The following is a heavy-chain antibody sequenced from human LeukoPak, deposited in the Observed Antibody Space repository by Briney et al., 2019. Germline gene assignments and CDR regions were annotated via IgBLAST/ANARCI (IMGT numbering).Heavy chain of an antibody. J-gene: IGHJ4*02. CDR2: ISYDGSNK. Sequence: GRFLRLSCAASGFTFSSYGMHWVRQAPGKGLEWVAVISYDGSNKYYADSVKGRFTISRDNSKNTLYLQMNSLRAEDTAVYYCAKDFYGDFLYYFDYWGQGTLVTVSS. D-gene: IGHD4-17*01. V-gene: IGHV3-30*18. CDR3: AKDFYGDFLYYFDY. CDR1: GFTFSSYG.